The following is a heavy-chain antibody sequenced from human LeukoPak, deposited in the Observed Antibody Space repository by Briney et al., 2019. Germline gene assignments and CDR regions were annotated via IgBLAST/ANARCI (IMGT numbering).Heavy chain of an antibody. Sequence: PSETLSLTCVVSGGSISHDNWWSWVRQPPGKGLEWIGEIYHSGSSNYNPSLKSRVSISVDKSRNQFSLRLSSVTAADTAVYYCARYYYGSGSYLGYWGQGTLVTVSS. J-gene: IGHJ4*02. CDR3: ARYYYGSGSYLGY. V-gene: IGHV4-4*02. CDR1: GGSISHDNW. D-gene: IGHD3-10*01. CDR2: IYHSGSS.